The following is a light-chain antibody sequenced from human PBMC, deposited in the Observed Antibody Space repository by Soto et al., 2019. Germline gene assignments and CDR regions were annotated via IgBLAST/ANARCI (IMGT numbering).Light chain of an antibody. J-gene: IGLJ2*01. CDR3: SSYAGRNTLV. Sequence: QSALTQPPSASGSPGQSVTISCTGTSSDISGYDYVSWYQQHPGKAHKLMLYEVTKRPSGVPDRFSGSKSGNTASLTVSGLQAEDEADYYCSSYAGRNTLVFGGGTKLTVL. CDR1: SSDISGYDY. CDR2: EVT. V-gene: IGLV2-8*01.